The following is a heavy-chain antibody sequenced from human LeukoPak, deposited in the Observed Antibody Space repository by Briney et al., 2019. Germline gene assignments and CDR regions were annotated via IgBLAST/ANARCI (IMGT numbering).Heavy chain of an antibody. CDR1: GFTFSSYA. CDR2: ISGSGGST. V-gene: IGHV3-23*01. Sequence: GVSLRLSCAASGFTFSSYAMSWVRQAPGKGLEWVSTISGSGGSTYYADSVKGRFTISRDNSKNTLYLQMNSLRAEDMAVYNCAKLGVRSFGPWGRGTLVTVSS. J-gene: IGHJ5*02. CDR3: AKLGVRSFGP. D-gene: IGHD1-26*01.